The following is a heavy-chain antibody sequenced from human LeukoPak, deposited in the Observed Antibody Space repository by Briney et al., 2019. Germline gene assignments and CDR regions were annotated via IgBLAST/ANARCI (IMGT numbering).Heavy chain of an antibody. Sequence: SETLSLTCTVSGSSVGSGIYYWSWIRQPPGKGLEWIGYIYDSGSTNYNPSLKSRVTISMDTSKSEFSLKLSSVTAADTAVYYCASSVVPAAPNDYYFDYWGQGTLVTVSS. CDR3: ASSVVPAAPNDYYFDY. CDR1: GSSVGSGIYY. V-gene: IGHV4-61*01. D-gene: IGHD2-2*01. CDR2: IYDSGST. J-gene: IGHJ4*02.